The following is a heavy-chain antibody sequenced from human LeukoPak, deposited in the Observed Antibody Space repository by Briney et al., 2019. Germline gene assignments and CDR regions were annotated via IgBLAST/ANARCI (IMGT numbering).Heavy chain of an antibody. CDR3: ATSVPGAAAGTLCY. CDR1: GFTFSSYD. V-gene: IGHV3-23*01. J-gene: IGHJ4*02. Sequence: PGGTLRLSCAASGFTFSSYDMSWVRQAPGKGLEWVSGISGSGGRTYYADSVKGRFTISRDNSKNTLYLQMNSLRVEDTAVYYCATSVPGAAAGTLCYWGQGTLVTVSS. D-gene: IGHD6-13*01. CDR2: ISGSGGRT.